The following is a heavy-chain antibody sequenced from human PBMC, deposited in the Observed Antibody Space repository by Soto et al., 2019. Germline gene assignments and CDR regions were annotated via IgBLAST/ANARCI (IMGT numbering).Heavy chain of an antibody. CDR1: GFTFTNYY. V-gene: IGHV1-46*01. J-gene: IGHJ5*02. CDR2: LNPTDGTT. Sequence: QVQLVQSGTEVKKPGASMKISCKASGFTFTNYYMHWVRQAPGQGLEWMGILNPTDGTTTYAEKFRGRVTMTRDTSPSTVYLELSSLTSEDTAVFYCARAPPTDGWFDPWGQGTLVIVSS. CDR3: ARAPPTDGWFDP.